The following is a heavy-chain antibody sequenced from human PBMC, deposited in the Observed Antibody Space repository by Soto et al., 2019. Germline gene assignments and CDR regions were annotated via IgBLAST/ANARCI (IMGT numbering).Heavy chain of an antibody. CDR3: ARGRPRDGYNSCFSDFDI. D-gene: IGHD5-12*01. J-gene: IGHJ3*02. V-gene: IGHV4-59*01. CDR1: GGSISSDY. Sequence: ASETLSLTCTVSGGSISSDYWSWIRQSPGKGLEWIGYIYSRGNTNYNPSLKSRVTISVDTSKTQFSLNLSSVTAADTAMYYCARGRPRDGYNSCFSDFDIRGRGTMVPVSS. CDR2: IYSRGNT.